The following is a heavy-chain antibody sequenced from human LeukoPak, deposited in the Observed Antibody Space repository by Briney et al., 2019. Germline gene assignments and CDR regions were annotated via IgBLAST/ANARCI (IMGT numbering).Heavy chain of an antibody. CDR1: GGSISSYY. Sequence: KASETLSLTCTVSGGSISSYYWSWIRQPPGKGLEWIGYIYYSGSTNYNPSLKSRVTISVDTSKNQFSLKLSSVTAADTAVYYCARSRSIAARLFAFDIWGQGTMVTVSS. D-gene: IGHD6-6*01. V-gene: IGHV4-59*08. CDR2: IYYSGST. CDR3: ARSRSIAARLFAFDI. J-gene: IGHJ3*02.